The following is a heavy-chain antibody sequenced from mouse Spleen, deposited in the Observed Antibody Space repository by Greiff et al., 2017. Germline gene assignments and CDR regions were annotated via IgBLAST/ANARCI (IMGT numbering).Heavy chain of an antibody. D-gene: IGHD2-14*01. CDR3: ARGGYDGGGLDY. CDR1: GYTFTSYW. Sequence: QVQLQQPGAELVRPGSSVKLSCKASGYTFTSYWMHWVKQRPIQGLEWIGNIDPSDSETHYNQKFKDKATLTVDKSSSTAYMQLGSLTSEDSAVYCSARGGYDGGGLDYWGQGTTLTVSS. CDR2: IDPSDSET. J-gene: IGHJ2*01. V-gene: IGHV1-52*01.